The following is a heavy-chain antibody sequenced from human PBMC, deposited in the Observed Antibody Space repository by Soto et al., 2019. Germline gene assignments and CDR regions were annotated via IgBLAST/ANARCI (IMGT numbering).Heavy chain of an antibody. CDR3: AREGYCSGGSCSHYYYYGMDV. V-gene: IGHV1-18*01. D-gene: IGHD2-15*01. Sequence: QVQLVQSGAEVKKPGASVKVSCKASGYTFTSYGISWVRQAPGQGLEWMGWISAYNGNTNYAQKLQGRVTMTTDTSTITAYMELRSLRSDDTAVYYCAREGYCSGGSCSHYYYYGMDVWGQGTTVTVSS. CDR2: ISAYNGNT. J-gene: IGHJ6*02. CDR1: GYTFTSYG.